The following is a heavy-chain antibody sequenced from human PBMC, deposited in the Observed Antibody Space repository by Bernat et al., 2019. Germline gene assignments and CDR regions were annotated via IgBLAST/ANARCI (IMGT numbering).Heavy chain of an antibody. CDR1: GFTFSSYG. CDR2: IWYDGSNK. Sequence: QVQLVESGGGVVQPGRSLRLSCAASGFTFSSYGMHWVRQAPGKGLEWVAVIWYDGSNKYYADSVKGRFTISRDNSKNTLYLQMNSLRAEDTAVYYCARDLARAIPAAPDYWGQGTLVTVSS. CDR3: ARDLARAIPAAPDY. D-gene: IGHD2-2*01. J-gene: IGHJ4*02. V-gene: IGHV3-33*01.